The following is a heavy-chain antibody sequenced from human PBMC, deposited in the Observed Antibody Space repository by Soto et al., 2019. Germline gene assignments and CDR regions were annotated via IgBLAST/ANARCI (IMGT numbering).Heavy chain of an antibody. CDR1: GFPLTTTGMC. V-gene: IGHV2-70*12. J-gene: IGHJ4*02. CDR3: ARDYFDSSGYYHKFDF. Sequence: SGPTLVNPTQTLTLTCTFSGFPLTTTGMCVSWIRQPPGKAPEWLARIDWDGDKYYSTSLKTRLTISKAASEDQVVLTMTNMDPVDTATYYCARDYFDSSGYYHKFDFWGQGAPVTVSS. D-gene: IGHD3-22*01. CDR2: IDWDGDK.